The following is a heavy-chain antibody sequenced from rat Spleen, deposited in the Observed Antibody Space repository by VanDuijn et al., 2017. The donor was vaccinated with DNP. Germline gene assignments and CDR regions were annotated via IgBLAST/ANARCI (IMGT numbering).Heavy chain of an antibody. CDR2: IAKTGDNT. V-gene: IGHV5-31*01. J-gene: IGHJ2*01. D-gene: IGHD5-1*01. Sequence: EVQLVESGGGLVQPGRSLKLSCITSGFTFNNYWMNWIRQTPGKGLEWVASIAKTGDNTYYPDSVKGRFTISRDNAKNILYLQMNSLRSEDTATYYCTNDWELYYWGQGVMVTVSS. CDR3: TNDWELYY. CDR1: GFTFNNYW.